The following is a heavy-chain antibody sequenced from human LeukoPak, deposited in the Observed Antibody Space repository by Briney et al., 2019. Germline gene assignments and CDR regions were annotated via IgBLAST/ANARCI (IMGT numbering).Heavy chain of an antibody. V-gene: IGHV3-21*01. CDR2: ITSSGTYT. Sequence: KSWGSLRLSCADSGFTFSNYNINWVRQVPGKAMEWVSSITSSGTYTFYADSVKGRFTISRDNAKNSLYLQMDSLGPEDTAVYYCARDPYSGNYGTYYYYCMDVWGKGTTVTISS. D-gene: IGHD1-26*01. CDR3: ARDPYSGNYGTYYYYCMDV. CDR1: GFTFSNYN. J-gene: IGHJ6*03.